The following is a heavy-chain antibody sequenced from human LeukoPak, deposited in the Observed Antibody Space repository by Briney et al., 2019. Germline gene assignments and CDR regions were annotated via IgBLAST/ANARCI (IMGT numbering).Heavy chain of an antibody. Sequence: SETLSLTCAVYGGSFSGYYWSWIRHPPGKGLECIGEINHSGSTNYNPSLKSRVTISVDTSKTQFSLKLSSVTAADTAVYYCARGDCSSTICYSPMDVWGKGTTVTVSS. V-gene: IGHV4-34*01. CDR2: INHSGST. D-gene: IGHD2-2*01. CDR1: GGSFSGYY. J-gene: IGHJ6*03. CDR3: ARGDCSSTICYSPMDV.